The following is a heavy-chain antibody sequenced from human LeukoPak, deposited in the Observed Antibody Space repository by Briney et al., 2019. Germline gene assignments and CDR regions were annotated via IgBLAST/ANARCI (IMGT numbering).Heavy chain of an antibody. D-gene: IGHD2-21*02. Sequence: ASVKVSCKASGYTFTSYGISWVRQAPGQGLEWMGWISAYNGNTNYAQKLQGRVTMTTDTSTSTAYMELRSPRSDDTAVYYCARDRRHIVVVTATTPFDPWGQGTLVTVSS. CDR1: GYTFTSYG. J-gene: IGHJ5*02. CDR2: ISAYNGNT. CDR3: ARDRRHIVVVTATTPFDP. V-gene: IGHV1-18*01.